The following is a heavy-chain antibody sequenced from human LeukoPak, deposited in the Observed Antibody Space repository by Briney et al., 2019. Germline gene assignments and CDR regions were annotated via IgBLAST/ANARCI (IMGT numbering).Heavy chain of an antibody. D-gene: IGHD3-10*01. Sequence: GGSLRLSCAASGFTVSNNYMSWVRQAPGKGPEYVSVIYSDGSTYYADSVKGRFTISRDNSKNTLYLQMNSLRAGDTAVYYCAKGYYGSGTPYYGMDVWGQGTTVTVSS. CDR1: GFTVSNNY. V-gene: IGHV3-53*01. CDR3: AKGYYGSGTPYYGMDV. CDR2: IYSDGST. J-gene: IGHJ6*02.